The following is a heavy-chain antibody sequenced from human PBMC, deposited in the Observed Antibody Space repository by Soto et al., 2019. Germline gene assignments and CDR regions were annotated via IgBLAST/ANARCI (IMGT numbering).Heavy chain of an antibody. CDR2: IYDRGST. Sequence: QVQLQESGPGLVKPSQTLSLTCTVSGGSISSGDYYWSWIRQSPGKGLEWIGHIYDRGSTYSNPSLNSRVFILVDTSKNQFSLNLNSVTAADTAVYYCARGLSVDKVDYWGRGTLGTVSS. CDR3: ARGLSVDKVDY. V-gene: IGHV4-30-4*01. D-gene: IGHD5-12*01. J-gene: IGHJ4*02. CDR1: GGSISSGDYY.